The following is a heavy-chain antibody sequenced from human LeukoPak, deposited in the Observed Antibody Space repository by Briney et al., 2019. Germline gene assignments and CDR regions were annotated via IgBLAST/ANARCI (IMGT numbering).Heavy chain of an antibody. CDR2: ISSHGDTT. CDR3: VKGSSYYYDSGGYYVDY. V-gene: IGHV3-64D*06. CDR1: GFTFSAFA. J-gene: IGHJ4*02. D-gene: IGHD3-22*01. Sequence: GRSLRLSCSASGFTFSAFAMHWVRKAPGKGLEYVSAISSHGDTTYYADSVKGRFAISRDNSKNTLYLQMSSLRAEDTAVYYCVKGSSYYYDSGGYYVDYWGQGTLVTVSS.